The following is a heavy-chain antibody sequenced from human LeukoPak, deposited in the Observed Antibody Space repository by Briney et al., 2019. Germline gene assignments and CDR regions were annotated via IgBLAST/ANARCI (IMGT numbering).Heavy chain of an antibody. J-gene: IGHJ4*02. CDR1: GFTFSRYW. D-gene: IGHD3-22*01. V-gene: IGHV3-7*01. Sequence: GSLRLPCAASGFTFSRYWMSWVRQAPGKGLEWVANIKQDGSEKNYVDSVKGRFTISRDNAKNSLYLQMNSLRAEDTAVYYCARDSAVTMIVVVTYFDYWGQGTLVTVSS. CDR2: IKQDGSEK. CDR3: ARDSAVTMIVVVTYFDY.